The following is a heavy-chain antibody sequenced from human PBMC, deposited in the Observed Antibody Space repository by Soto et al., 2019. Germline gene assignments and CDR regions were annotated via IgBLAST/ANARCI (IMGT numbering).Heavy chain of an antibody. CDR2: IKQDGSER. J-gene: IGHJ6*02. CDR3: ARDADASGWYHYGMDV. D-gene: IGHD6-19*01. V-gene: IGHV3-7*01. Sequence: LRLSCAASGFTLSSYWMNWVRQAPGKGLEWVANIKQDGSERYYVDSVKGRFIISRDNAKNSLYLQMNSLKAEDTAVYYCARDADASGWYHYGMDVWGQGTMVTVSS. CDR1: GFTLSSYW.